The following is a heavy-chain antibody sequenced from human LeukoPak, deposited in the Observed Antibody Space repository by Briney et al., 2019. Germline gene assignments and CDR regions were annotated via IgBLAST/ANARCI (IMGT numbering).Heavy chain of an antibody. CDR2: ISGSGGST. CDR3: AKDLDYYDSSGYYFDY. Sequence: GGSLRLSCAASGFTFSSYAMSWVRQAPGKGLEWVSAISGSGGSTYYADSVKGRFTISRDNSKNTLYLQMNSPRAEDTAVYYCAKDLDYYDSSGYYFDYWGQGTLVTVSS. V-gene: IGHV3-23*01. CDR1: GFTFSSYA. D-gene: IGHD3-22*01. J-gene: IGHJ4*02.